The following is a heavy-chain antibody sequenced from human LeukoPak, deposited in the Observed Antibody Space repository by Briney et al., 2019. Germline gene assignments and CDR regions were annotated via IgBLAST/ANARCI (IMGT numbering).Heavy chain of an antibody. CDR2: IYYSGST. J-gene: IGHJ4*02. Sequence: SETLSLTCTVSGGSISSSSYYWGWIRQPPGKGLEWIGSIYYSGSTYYNPSLKSRVTISVDTSKNQFSLKLSSVTAADTAVYYCARQYYYDGSGYYLDYWGQGTLVTVS. CDR3: ARQYYYDGSGYYLDY. D-gene: IGHD3-22*01. CDR1: GGSISSSSYY. V-gene: IGHV4-39*01.